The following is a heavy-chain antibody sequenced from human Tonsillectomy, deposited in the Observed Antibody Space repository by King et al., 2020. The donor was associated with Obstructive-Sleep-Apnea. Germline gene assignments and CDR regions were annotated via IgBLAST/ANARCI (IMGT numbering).Heavy chain of an antibody. D-gene: IGHD4-17*01. V-gene: IGHV4-38-2*02. CDR2: IYHSGST. Sequence: VQLQESGPGLVKPSETLSLTCTVSGYSINSGYYWGWIRQPPGKGLEWIGSIYHSGSTYYNPSLKSRVTISVDTSKNQFSLRLSSVTATDTAVYYCARDDYGDYLYDYWGQGTLVTVSS. J-gene: IGHJ4*02. CDR1: GYSINSGYY. CDR3: ARDDYGDYLYDY.